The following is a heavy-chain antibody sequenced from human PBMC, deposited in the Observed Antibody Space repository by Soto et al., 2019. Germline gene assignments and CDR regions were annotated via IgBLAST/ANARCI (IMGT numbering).Heavy chain of an antibody. CDR1: VGTFSSYA. J-gene: IGHJ4*02. D-gene: IGHD4-17*01. CDR2: IIPIFGTA. CDR3: ATFTVTSYYFDY. V-gene: IGHV1-69*13. Sequence: SVKVSCKASVGTFSSYAISWVRQAPGQGLEWMGGIIPIFGTANYAQKFQGRVTITADESTSTAYMELSSLRSEDTAVYYCATFTVTSYYFDYWGQGTLVTVSS.